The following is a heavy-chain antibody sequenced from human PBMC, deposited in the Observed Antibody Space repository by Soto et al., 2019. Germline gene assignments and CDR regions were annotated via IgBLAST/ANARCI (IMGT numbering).Heavy chain of an antibody. CDR3: ARRDNSGYYAYFDS. CDR1: GFTFSTYA. V-gene: IGHV3-30*03. CDR2: ISNDGSNK. J-gene: IGHJ4*02. Sequence: GGSLRLSCAASGFTFSTYAMHWVRQAPGKGLEWVAVISNDGSNKYYADSVKGRFTISRDNSKNTLYLQMNSLRAEDMAVYYCARRDNSGYYAYFDSWGQGTLVTVSS. D-gene: IGHD3-22*01.